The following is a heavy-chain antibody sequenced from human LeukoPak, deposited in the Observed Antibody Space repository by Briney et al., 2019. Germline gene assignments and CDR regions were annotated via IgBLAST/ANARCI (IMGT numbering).Heavy chain of an antibody. CDR2: INPNSGGT. V-gene: IGHV1-2*02. Sequence: GASVKVSCKASGYTFTGYYIHWVRQAPGQGLEWMGWINPNSGGTNYAQKFQGRVTMTRDTSISTAYMELSRLRSDDTAVYYCARGKYGSGRTGKRYYFDYWGQGTLVTVSS. CDR3: ARGKYGSGRTGKRYYFDY. CDR1: GYTFTGYY. D-gene: IGHD3-10*01. J-gene: IGHJ4*02.